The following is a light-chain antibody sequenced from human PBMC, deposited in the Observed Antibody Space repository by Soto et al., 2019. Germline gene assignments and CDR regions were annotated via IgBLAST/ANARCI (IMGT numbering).Light chain of an antibody. J-gene: IGKJ2*01. CDR1: QSISPW. V-gene: IGKV1-5*03. CDR3: QQYKTYSRT. CDR2: KAS. Sequence: DIQMTQSPSTLSASVGDRVTITCRASQSISPWLAWYQQKPGKAPKILIFKASILESGVPSTFSGSGSGTEFTLTISSLQPDDFATYYCQQYKTYSRTFGQGTKLEI.